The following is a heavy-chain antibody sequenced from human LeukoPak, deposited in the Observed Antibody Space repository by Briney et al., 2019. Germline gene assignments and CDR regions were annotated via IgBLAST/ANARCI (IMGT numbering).Heavy chain of an antibody. CDR2: IYYSGST. D-gene: IGHD6-19*01. CDR1: GGSISSYY. CDR3: ARDDTRSGWADAFDI. Sequence: SETLSLTCTVSGGSISSYYWSWIRQPPGKGLEWIGYIYYSGSTNYNPSLKSRVTISVDTSKIQFSLKLSSVTAADTAVYYCARDDTRSGWADAFDIWGQGTMVTVSS. V-gene: IGHV4-59*01. J-gene: IGHJ3*02.